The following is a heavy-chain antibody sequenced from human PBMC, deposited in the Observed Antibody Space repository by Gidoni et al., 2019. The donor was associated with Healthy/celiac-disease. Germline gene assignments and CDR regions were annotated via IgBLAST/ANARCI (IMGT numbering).Heavy chain of an antibody. Sequence: QVQLVQSGAEVKKPGASVKVSCKASGYTFPSYYMHWVRQSPGQGLEWMGIIKPRGGSTSYAQKCQGRVTMPRDTSTGTVYMELSSRRSEDTAVYYCARNRRYCSGGSCPIFWRTSYGMDVWGQGTTVTVSS. J-gene: IGHJ6*02. V-gene: IGHV1-46*01. CDR2: IKPRGGST. CDR1: GYTFPSYY. CDR3: ARNRRYCSGGSCPIFWRTSYGMDV. D-gene: IGHD2-15*01.